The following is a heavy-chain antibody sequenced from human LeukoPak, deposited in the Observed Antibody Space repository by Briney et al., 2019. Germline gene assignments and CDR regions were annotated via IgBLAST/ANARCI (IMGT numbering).Heavy chain of an antibody. CDR1: GYTFTGYY. CDR2: INPNSGGT. Sequence: ASVKVSCKASGYTFTGYYMHWVRQAPGQGLEWMGWINPNSGGTNYAQKFQGRVTMTRDTSISTAYMELSRLRSDDTAVYYCARDRPDYGSGSTGAYYYMDVWGKGTTVTVSS. J-gene: IGHJ6*03. CDR3: ARDRPDYGSGSTGAYYYMDV. V-gene: IGHV1-2*02. D-gene: IGHD3-10*01.